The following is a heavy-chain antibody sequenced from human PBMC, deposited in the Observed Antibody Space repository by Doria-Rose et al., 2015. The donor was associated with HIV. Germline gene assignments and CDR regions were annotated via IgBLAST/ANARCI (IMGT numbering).Heavy chain of an antibody. CDR2: IFSDDER. J-gene: IGHJ4*02. V-gene: IGHV2-26*01. CDR1: GVSLSSPGMG. Sequence: QITLKESGPVLVKPTETLTLTCTVSGVSLSSPGMGVSWIRQPPGKALEWLANIFSDDERSYTTSLKSRLTISRGTSKSQMVLTMTDMDPVDTATYYCARIKSSRWYHKYYFDFWGQGTLVIVSA. D-gene: IGHD6-13*01. CDR3: ARIKSSRWYHKYYFDF.